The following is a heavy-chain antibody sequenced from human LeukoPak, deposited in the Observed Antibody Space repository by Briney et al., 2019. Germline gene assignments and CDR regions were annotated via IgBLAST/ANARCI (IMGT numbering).Heavy chain of an antibody. CDR2: ISAYNGNT. CDR1: GGTFSSYA. J-gene: IGHJ3*02. D-gene: IGHD3-3*01. CDR3: ARASGYFDAFDI. Sequence: ASVKVSCKASGGTFSSYAISWVRQSPGQGLEWMGWISAYNGNTNYAQKLQGRVTMTTDTSTSTAYMELRSLRSDDTAVYYCARASGYFDAFDIWGQGTMVTVSS. V-gene: IGHV1-18*01.